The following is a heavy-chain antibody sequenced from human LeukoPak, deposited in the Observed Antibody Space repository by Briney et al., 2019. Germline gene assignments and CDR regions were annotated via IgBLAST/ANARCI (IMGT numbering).Heavy chain of an antibody. CDR1: GFTFSSYG. J-gene: IGHJ6*04. CDR3: ARVQLTGYYYYYGMDV. CDR2: IWYGGSNK. Sequence: GRSLRLSCAASGFTFSSYGMHWVRQAPGKGLEWVAVIWYGGSNKYYADSVKGRFTISRDNSKNTLYLQMNSLRAEDTAVYYCARVQLTGYYYYYGMDVWGKGTTVTVSS. D-gene: IGHD7-27*01. V-gene: IGHV3-33*01.